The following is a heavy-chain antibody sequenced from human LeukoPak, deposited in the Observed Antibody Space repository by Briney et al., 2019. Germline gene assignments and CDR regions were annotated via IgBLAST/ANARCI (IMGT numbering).Heavy chain of an antibody. V-gene: IGHV3-7*01. CDR3: ARDGLASCGGDCYSKCYYYYGMDV. CDR1: GFIFRNYW. Sequence: GGSLRLSCAASGFIFRNYWMSWVRQAPGKGLEWVANIKQDGSDTYYVDSVKGRFTISRDNAKNSLYLQMNTLRVEDTAVYYCARDGLASCGGDCYSKCYYYYGMDVWGQGTTVTVSS. CDR2: IKQDGSDT. J-gene: IGHJ6*02. D-gene: IGHD2-21*02.